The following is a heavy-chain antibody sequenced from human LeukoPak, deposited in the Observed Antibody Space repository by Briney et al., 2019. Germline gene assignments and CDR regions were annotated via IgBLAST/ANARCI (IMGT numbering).Heavy chain of an antibody. D-gene: IGHD3-3*01. CDR1: GGSISSYY. V-gene: IGHV4-59*01. CDR2: VYYSGST. Sequence: SETLSLTCTVSGGSISSYYWSWIRQPPGKGLEWIGYVYYSGSTNYNPSLKSRVTISVDTSKNQFSLKLSSVTAADTAVYYCARGLNDFWSGYWFDPWGQGTLVTVSS. CDR3: ARGLNDFWSGYWFDP. J-gene: IGHJ5*02.